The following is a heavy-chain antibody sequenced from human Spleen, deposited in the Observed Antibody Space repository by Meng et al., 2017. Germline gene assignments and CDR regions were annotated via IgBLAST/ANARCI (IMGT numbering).Heavy chain of an antibody. CDR2: IDPKSDGT. D-gene: IGHD6-19*01. V-gene: IGHV1-2*02. CDR1: GYSFTGDD. J-gene: IGHJ1*01. CDR3: AGLRDTRGWTYHFHH. Sequence: QLMQSGHEVNKPRPSVTVSCNSSGYSFTGDDMPGVRHAPGQGLEWMGWIDPKSDGTNYAQKFQSRITITRDTSINTDYMVLSRLLSDDTAVYFCAGLRDTRGWTYHFHHWGQGTLVTASS.